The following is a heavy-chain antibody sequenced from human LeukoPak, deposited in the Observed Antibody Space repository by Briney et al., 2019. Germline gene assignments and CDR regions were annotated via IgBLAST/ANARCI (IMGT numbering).Heavy chain of an antibody. Sequence: PGGSLRLSCAASGITFSGYEMNWVRQAPGKGLEWISCISSSGSTVYYADSVKGRFTISRDNARNSLYLQMNSLRAEDTAVYYCARGFRDTAMFFDYWGQGTLVTVSS. V-gene: IGHV3-48*03. J-gene: IGHJ5*01. CDR2: ISSSGSTV. D-gene: IGHD5-18*01. CDR3: ARGFRDTAMFFDY. CDR1: GITFSGYE.